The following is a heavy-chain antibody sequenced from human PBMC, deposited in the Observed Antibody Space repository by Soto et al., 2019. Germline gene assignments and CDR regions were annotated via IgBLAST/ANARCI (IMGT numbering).Heavy chain of an antibody. Sequence: QVQLQQWGAGLLKPSETLSLTCAVSGASLSGYYRSWIRQPPGKGLEWIGETNDSGSTSYNPSLKSRVTISVDTSKNQFSLKLTSMTAADTAVYYCAKHIGFCSGDGCYGGFDCWGQGTLVTVSS. CDR1: GASLSGYY. J-gene: IGHJ4*02. CDR2: TNDSGST. D-gene: IGHD2-15*01. V-gene: IGHV4-34*01. CDR3: AKHIGFCSGDGCYGGFDC.